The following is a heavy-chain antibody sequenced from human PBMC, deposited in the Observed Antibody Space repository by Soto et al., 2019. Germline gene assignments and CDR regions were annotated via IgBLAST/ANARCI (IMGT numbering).Heavy chain of an antibody. V-gene: IGHV3-11*01. D-gene: IGHD1-26*01. CDR3: ARGSSGDYRTKSYFDY. Sequence: GGSLRLSCAASGFIFSDYYMTWIRQAPGKGLEWISYISKNGDIIYYGDSVKGRFTISRDQAKNSLFLQMNSLRAEDTAMYYCARGSSGDYRTKSYFDYWGQGSVVTVSS. J-gene: IGHJ4*01. CDR2: ISKNGDII. CDR1: GFIFSDYY.